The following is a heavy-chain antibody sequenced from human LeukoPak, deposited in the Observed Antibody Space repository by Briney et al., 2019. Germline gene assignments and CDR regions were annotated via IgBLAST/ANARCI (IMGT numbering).Heavy chain of an antibody. D-gene: IGHD2-8*01. J-gene: IGHJ4*02. V-gene: IGHV3-23*01. CDR1: GFTFSNYA. Sequence: GGSLRLSCAASGFTFSNYAMSWVRQAPGKGLEWVSAISGSGGSTYYADSVKGWFTISRDNSKNTLYMQMNSLRPEATAIYYCAKDPDCTSGICYTFFDYWGQGTLVTVSS. CDR2: ISGSGGST. CDR3: AKDPDCTSGICYTFFDY.